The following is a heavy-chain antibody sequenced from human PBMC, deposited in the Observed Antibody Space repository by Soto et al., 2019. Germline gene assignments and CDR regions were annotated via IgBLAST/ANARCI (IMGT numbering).Heavy chain of an antibody. CDR2: IFSTGTA. CDR1: DGSISSNNYY. J-gene: IGHJ6*02. Sequence: SLTCTVSDGSISSNNYYWSWIRQPPGEGLEWIGYIFSTGTAYYNPSLQSRVTISLDMSKNQFSLKLSSVTAADTAVYYCARDIDFGMDVWGQGTTVTVSS. D-gene: IGHD3-16*02. V-gene: IGHV4-30-4*01. CDR3: ARDIDFGMDV.